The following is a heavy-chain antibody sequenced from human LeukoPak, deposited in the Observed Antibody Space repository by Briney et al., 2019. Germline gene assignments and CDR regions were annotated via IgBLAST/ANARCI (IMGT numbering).Heavy chain of an antibody. CDR1: GYTFTSYD. CDR3: ARGQRTGSSGWYFRYYYYGMDV. CDR2: MNPNRGNT. Sequence: VSVKVSCKAAGYTFTSYDINWVRQATGQGLEWMGWMNPNRGNTGYAQKFQGRVTMTRNTAISTANMELSRLRSEETGGYYSARGQRTGSSGWYFRYYYYGMDVWGQGTTVTVSS. J-gene: IGHJ6*02. V-gene: IGHV1-8*01. D-gene: IGHD6-19*01.